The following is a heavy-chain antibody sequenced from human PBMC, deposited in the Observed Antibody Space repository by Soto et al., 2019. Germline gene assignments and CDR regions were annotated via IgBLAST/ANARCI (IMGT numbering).Heavy chain of an antibody. CDR1: GYTFSDFD. Sequence: QAHLEQSGAELKRPGASVKVSCKASGYTFSDFDINWLRQASGQGPEWMGWLNAKSGDTFFAQRFQGKCDMTWDNSLSTAYMEVGSMTSDDTAIYCCARGNPFNYAGFDVWGQGTTVAVSS. D-gene: IGHD3-16*01. V-gene: IGHV1-8*01. CDR3: ARGNPFNYAGFDV. J-gene: IGHJ6*02. CDR2: LNAKSGDT.